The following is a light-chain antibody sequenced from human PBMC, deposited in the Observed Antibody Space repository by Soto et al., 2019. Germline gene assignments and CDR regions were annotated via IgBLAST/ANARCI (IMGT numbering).Light chain of an antibody. V-gene: IGLV1-44*01. CDR3: AAWDDSLKGPV. CDR1: SSNIGSNT. CDR2: SND. Sequence: QSALTQPPSASGTPGQRVTISCSGSSSNIGSNTVNWYHQLPGTAPKLLIYSNDQRPSGVPDRFSGSKSGTSASLAISGLQSEDEADYYCAAWDDSLKGPVFGGGTKLTVL. J-gene: IGLJ2*01.